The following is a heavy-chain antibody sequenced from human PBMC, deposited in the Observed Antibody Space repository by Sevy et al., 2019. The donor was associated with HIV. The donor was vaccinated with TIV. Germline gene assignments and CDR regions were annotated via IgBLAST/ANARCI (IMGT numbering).Heavy chain of an antibody. CDR2: ISSSSSYI. CDR1: GFTFSSYS. J-gene: IGHJ4*02. D-gene: IGHD3-10*01. CDR3: ARDRNYYGSGSYYIDY. V-gene: IGHV3-21*01. Sequence: GGSLRLSCAASGFTFSSYSMNWVRQAPGKGLESVSSISSSSSYIYYADSVKGRFTISRDNAKNSLYLQMNSLRAEDTAVYYCARDRNYYGSGSYYIDYWGQGTLVTVSS.